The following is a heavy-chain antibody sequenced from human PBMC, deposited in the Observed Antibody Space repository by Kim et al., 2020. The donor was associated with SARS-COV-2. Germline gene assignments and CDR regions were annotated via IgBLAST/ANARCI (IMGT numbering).Heavy chain of an antibody. D-gene: IGHD6-19*01. CDR1: GGSFSGYY. Sequence: SETLSLTCAVYGGSFSGYYWSWIRQPPGKGLEWIGEINHSGSTNYNPSLKSRVTISVDTSKNQFSLKLSSVTAADTAVYYCARGSQGYSSGWYRRPGGCFDYWGQGTLVTVSS. CDR3: ARGSQGYSSGWYRRPGGCFDY. CDR2: INHSGST. J-gene: IGHJ4*02. V-gene: IGHV4-34*01.